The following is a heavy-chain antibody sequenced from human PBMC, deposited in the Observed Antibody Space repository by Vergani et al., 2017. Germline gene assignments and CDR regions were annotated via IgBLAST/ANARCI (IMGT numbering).Heavy chain of an antibody. Sequence: QVQLVQSGAEVKKPGSSVKVSCKASGGTFSSYAISWVRQAPGQGLEWMGRIIPIFGTANYAQKFQGRVTITADGSTSTAYMELSSLRSGETDVYYCAGDRVVIAXGTTTISEDNWFDPWGQGTLVTVSS. V-gene: IGHV1-69*18. J-gene: IGHJ5*02. CDR2: IIPIFGTA. CDR3: AGDRVVIAXGTTTISEDNWFDP. D-gene: IGHD6-13*01. CDR1: GGTFSSYA.